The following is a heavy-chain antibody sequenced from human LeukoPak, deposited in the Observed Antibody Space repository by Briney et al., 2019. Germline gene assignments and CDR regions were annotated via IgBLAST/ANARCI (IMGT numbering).Heavy chain of an antibody. J-gene: IGHJ6*03. CDR2: MSGSGDGT. CDR1: GFAFSNFA. Sequence: GGSLRLSCAASGFAFSNFAMSWVRQAPGKGLEWVSAMSGSGDGTYYADSVKGRFTISRDNSKNTLYPQMNSLRAEDTAVYYCAKMMGQRLYDYCMDVWGKGTTVTVSS. V-gene: IGHV3-23*01. CDR3: AKMMGQRLYDYCMDV. D-gene: IGHD3-16*01.